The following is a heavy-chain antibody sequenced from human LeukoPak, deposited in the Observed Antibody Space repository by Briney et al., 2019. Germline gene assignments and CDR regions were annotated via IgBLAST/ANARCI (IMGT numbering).Heavy chain of an antibody. J-gene: IGHJ4*02. V-gene: IGHV1-18*01. CDR1: GYTFTIYG. D-gene: IGHD1-26*01. Sequence: ASVTVSFKASGYTFTIYGISWVRQAPGQGLEWMGWISAYNGNTNYAQKLQGRVTMTTDTSTSTAYMELRSLRSDDTAVYYCARAPHRIVGASTPVDYWGQGTLVTVSS. CDR2: ISAYNGNT. CDR3: ARAPHRIVGASTPVDY.